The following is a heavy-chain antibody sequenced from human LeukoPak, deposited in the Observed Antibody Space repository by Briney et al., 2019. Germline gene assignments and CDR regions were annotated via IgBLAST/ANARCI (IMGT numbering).Heavy chain of an antibody. J-gene: IGHJ4*02. D-gene: IGHD5-18*01. V-gene: IGHV4-59*08. CDR1: GGSISSYY. Sequence: SETLSLTCTVSGGSISSYYGSWIRQPPGKGLEWTGYIYYSGSTNYNPSLKSRVTISVDTSKNQFSLKLSSVTAADTAVYYCARSDTAMVTNYWGQGTLVTVSS. CDR2: IYYSGST. CDR3: ARSDTAMVTNY.